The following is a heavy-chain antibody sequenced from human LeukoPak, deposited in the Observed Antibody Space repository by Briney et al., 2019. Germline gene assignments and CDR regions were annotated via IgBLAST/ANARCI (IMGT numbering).Heavy chain of an antibody. CDR2: ISSDGVTT. Sequence: QPGGSLRLSCSASGFTFSSYAMHWVRQAPGKGLEYVSAISSDGVTTYYADSVKGRFTISRDNSKNTLYLQMSSLRPEDTAVYYCVKAMATYGYRVPFNYWGQGTLVTVSS. V-gene: IGHV3-64D*09. CDR3: VKAMATYGYRVPFNY. D-gene: IGHD5-18*01. CDR1: GFTFSSYA. J-gene: IGHJ4*02.